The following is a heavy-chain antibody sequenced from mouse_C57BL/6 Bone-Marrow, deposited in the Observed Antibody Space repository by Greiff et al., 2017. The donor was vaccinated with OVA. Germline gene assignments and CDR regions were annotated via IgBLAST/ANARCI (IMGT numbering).Heavy chain of an antibody. V-gene: IGHV1-64*01. CDR2: IHPNSGST. CDR1: GYTFTSYW. CDR3: ARWKANWDDY. Sequence: VQLQQPGAELVKPGASVKLSCKASGYTFTSYWMHWVKQRPGQGLEWIGMIHPNSGSTNYNEKFKSKATLTVDKSSSTAYMQLSSLTSEYAAVYYCARWKANWDDYWGQGTTLTVSS. J-gene: IGHJ2*01. D-gene: IGHD4-1*01.